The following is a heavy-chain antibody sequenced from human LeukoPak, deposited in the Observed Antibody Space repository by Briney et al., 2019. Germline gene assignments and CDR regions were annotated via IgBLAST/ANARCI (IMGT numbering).Heavy chain of an antibody. Sequence: SETLSLTCTVSGGSISSGGYYWSWIRQPPGKGLEWIGYIYHSGSTYYNPSLKSRVTISVDRSKNQFSLKLSSVTAADTAVYYCARAGQGYCTSASCYLSLDYWGQGTLVTVSS. CDR1: GGSISSGGYY. CDR3: ARAGQGYCTSASCYLSLDY. D-gene: IGHD2-2*01. V-gene: IGHV4-30-2*01. J-gene: IGHJ4*02. CDR2: IYHSGST.